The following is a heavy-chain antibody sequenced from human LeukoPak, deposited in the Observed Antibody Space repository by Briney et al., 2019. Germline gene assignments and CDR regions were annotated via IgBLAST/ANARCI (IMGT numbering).Heavy chain of an antibody. J-gene: IGHJ3*02. CDR3: ARARNYYGSSGFYYEGDAFDI. CDR1: GGSISSYH. CDR2: IYSSGST. D-gene: IGHD3-22*01. Sequence: SETLSLTCTVSGGSISSYHWSWIRQPPGKGLESIGYIYSSGSTHYNPSLKCRVTISVDTSKNQFSLKLSSVTAADTAVYYCARARNYYGSSGFYYEGDAFDIWGQGTMVTVSS. V-gene: IGHV4-59*01.